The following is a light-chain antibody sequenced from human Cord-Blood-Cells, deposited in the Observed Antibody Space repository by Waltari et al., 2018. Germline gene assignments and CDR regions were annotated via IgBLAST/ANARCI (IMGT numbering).Light chain of an antibody. CDR2: KVS. CDR3: MQGTHWPET. CDR1: QSLVHSDGNTY. V-gene: IGKV2-30*02. Sequence: DVVMTQSPLSLPVTLGQPASISCRSSQSLVHSDGNTYLNWFQQRPGQSPRRLIYKVSNRDSGVPDRFGGSGSGTDFTLKISRVEAEDVGVYYCMQGTHWPETFGQGTKLEIK. J-gene: IGKJ2*01.